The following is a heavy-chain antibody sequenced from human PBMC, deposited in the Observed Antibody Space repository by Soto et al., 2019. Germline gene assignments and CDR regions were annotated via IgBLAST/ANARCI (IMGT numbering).Heavy chain of an antibody. J-gene: IGHJ2*01. CDR3: ARCYCSVGSCYTCWHFDL. D-gene: IGHD2-15*01. V-gene: IGHV1-18*01. CDR2: IGPYNGNT. Sequence: QVQLVQSGAEVKKPGASVKVSCKASGYTFNNYGISWVRQAPGQGLEWMGWIGPYNGNTDHAQNFQRRVTMTTDTSTNTAYMELRSLRSDDTALYYCARCYCSVGSCYTCWHFDLWGRGTLVTVSS. CDR1: GYTFNNYG.